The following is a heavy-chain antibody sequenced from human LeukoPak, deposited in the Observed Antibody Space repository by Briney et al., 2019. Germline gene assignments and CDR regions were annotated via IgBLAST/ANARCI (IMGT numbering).Heavy chain of an antibody. CDR3: ARYPRAPGGYYYGGFDY. Sequence: GGSLRLSCAASGFTFSKYAMTWVRQAPGKGLEWVSAISSSTLKIYYSDSVEGRFTISRDNAKNSLYLQMNSLRAEDTAVYYCARYPRAPGGYYYGGFDYWGQGTLVTVSS. J-gene: IGHJ4*02. CDR2: ISSSTLKI. D-gene: IGHD3-22*01. V-gene: IGHV3-21*01. CDR1: GFTFSKYA.